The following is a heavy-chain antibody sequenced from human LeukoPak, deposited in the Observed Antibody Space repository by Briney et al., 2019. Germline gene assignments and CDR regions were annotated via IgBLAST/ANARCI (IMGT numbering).Heavy chain of an antibody. CDR3: ARRPLIAAGIPWSDY. V-gene: IGHV1-18*01. CDR2: ISAYNGNT. J-gene: IGHJ4*02. Sequence: APVKVSCKASGYTFTSYGISWVRQAPGQGLEWMGWISAYNGNTNYAQKLQGRVTMTTDTSTSTAYMELRSLRSDDTAVYYCARRPLIAAGIPWSDYWGQGTLVTVSS. D-gene: IGHD6-13*01. CDR1: GYTFTSYG.